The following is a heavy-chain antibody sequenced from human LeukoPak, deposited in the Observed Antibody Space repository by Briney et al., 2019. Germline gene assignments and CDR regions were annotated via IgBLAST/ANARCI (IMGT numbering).Heavy chain of an antibody. CDR2: MSDEGRNK. V-gene: IGHV3-30*18. J-gene: IGHJ2*01. D-gene: IGHD5-18*01. CDR1: GFRFGNYG. CDR3: AKDADTATIIYWYFDL. Sequence: PGGSLRLSCAASGFRFGNYGMHWVRQAPGKGLEWVAVMSDEGRNKYYADSVRGRFTISRDNSKNMLYLQMNNLRPEDTAVYHCAKDADTATIIYWYFDLWGRGTLVTVSS.